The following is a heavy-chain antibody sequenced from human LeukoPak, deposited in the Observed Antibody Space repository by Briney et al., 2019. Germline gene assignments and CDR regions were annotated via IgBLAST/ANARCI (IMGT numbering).Heavy chain of an antibody. Sequence: ASVKVSCKASGYAFTGYYIHWVRQAPGQGLEWMGWITPRNGGTNYAQKFQGWVTMTRDTSISTAYLELSRLRSDDTAVYYCARGAGWYQFWGQGTLVTVSS. CDR3: ARGAGWYQF. V-gene: IGHV1-2*04. D-gene: IGHD6-19*01. CDR1: GYAFTGYY. CDR2: ITPRNGGT. J-gene: IGHJ4*02.